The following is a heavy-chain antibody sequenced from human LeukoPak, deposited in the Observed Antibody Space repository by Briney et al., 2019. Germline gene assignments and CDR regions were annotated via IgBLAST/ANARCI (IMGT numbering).Heavy chain of an antibody. CDR1: GGSFSGYY. CDR2: INHSGST. D-gene: IGHD3-3*01. J-gene: IGHJ4*02. V-gene: IGHV4-34*01. CDR3: ARGRRFSSLDY. Sequence: SETLSLTCAVYGGSFSGYYWSWTRQPPGKGLEWIGEINHSGSTNYNPSLKSRVTISVDTSKNQFSLKLSSVTAADTAVYYCARGRRFSSLDYWGQGTLVTVSS.